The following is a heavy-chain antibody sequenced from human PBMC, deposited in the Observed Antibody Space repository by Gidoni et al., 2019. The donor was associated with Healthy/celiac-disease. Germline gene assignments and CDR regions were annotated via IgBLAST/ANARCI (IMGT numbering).Heavy chain of an antibody. CDR1: GFTFSSYG. J-gene: IGHJ4*02. CDR3: ARDFGCSSTSCYYPY. D-gene: IGHD2-2*01. Sequence: QVQLVESGGGVVQPGRSLRLSCAASGFTFSSYGMHWVRQAPGKGLELVAVIWYDGSNKYYADSVKGRFTISRDNSKNTLYLQMNSLRAEDTAVYYCARDFGCSSTSCYYPYWGQGTLVTVSS. V-gene: IGHV3-33*01. CDR2: IWYDGSNK.